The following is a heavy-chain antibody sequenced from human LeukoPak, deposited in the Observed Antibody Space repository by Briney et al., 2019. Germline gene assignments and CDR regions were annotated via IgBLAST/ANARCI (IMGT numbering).Heavy chain of an antibody. CDR1: GFTFSNYA. J-gene: IGHJ6*03. CDR2: ILGNGRST. CDR3: GTPQSPSRGFYMDV. Sequence: GGSLRLSCAASGFTFSNYAMNWVRQAPGKRLEWVAAILGNGRSTYYTDSVKGRFTISRDNSKNTLYLQMHTLRVEDTAVYYCGTPQSPSRGFYMDVWGKGTTVTVSS. V-gene: IGHV3-23*01.